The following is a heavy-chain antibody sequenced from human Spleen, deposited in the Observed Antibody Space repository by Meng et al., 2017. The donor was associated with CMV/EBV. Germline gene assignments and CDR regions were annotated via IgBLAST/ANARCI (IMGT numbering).Heavy chain of an antibody. CDR2: IYWNDDE. D-gene: IGHD4-17*01. CDR1: GFSLSVSGVG. Sequence: FSGFSLSVSGVGVGWIRQPPGKTLEWLALIYWNDDERYSPPLKSRLTITKDTSKKQVVLTMTNMDPVDTATYYCALFYGDHRSHYFDPWGQGTLVTVSS. J-gene: IGHJ5*02. V-gene: IGHV2-5*01. CDR3: ALFYGDHRSHYFDP.